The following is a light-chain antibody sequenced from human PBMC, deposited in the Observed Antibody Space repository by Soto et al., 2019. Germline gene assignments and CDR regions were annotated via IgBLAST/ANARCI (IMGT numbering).Light chain of an antibody. CDR3: AAWDDSLNGHVV. CDR1: GSTIGSNT. Sequence: QSVLTQPPSASGTPGQRVPILCSGSGSTIGSNTVNWYQQLPGTAPKLLMYSNNQRPSGVPDRFSGPKSGTSASLAISGLQSEDEADYYCAAWDDSLNGHVVFGGGTKLTVL. J-gene: IGLJ2*01. CDR2: SNN. V-gene: IGLV1-44*01.